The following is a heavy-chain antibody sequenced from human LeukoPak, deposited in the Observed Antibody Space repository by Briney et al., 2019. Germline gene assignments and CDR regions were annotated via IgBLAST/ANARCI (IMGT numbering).Heavy chain of an antibody. CDR3: ARARSRITFGGIRHAFDI. CDR2: IIPLLGIT. Sequence: SVKVSCKASGGTFSSYAMNWVRQAPGQGLEWVARIIPLLGITNHAQKLQGRVTVTADTSTNTAYMELSSLISNDTAVYYCARARSRITFGGIRHAFDIWGQGTLVTVSS. V-gene: IGHV1-69*04. J-gene: IGHJ3*02. CDR1: GGTFSSYA. D-gene: IGHD3-16*01.